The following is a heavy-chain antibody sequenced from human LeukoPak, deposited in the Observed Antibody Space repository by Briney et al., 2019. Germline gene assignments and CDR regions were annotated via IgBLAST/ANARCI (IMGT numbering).Heavy chain of an antibody. V-gene: IGHV3-9*01. CDR3: AHGAMYQLDY. D-gene: IGHD2-2*01. CDR2: ISWNSGSI. Sequence: GGSLRLSCAASGFTFDDYAMHWVRQAPGKGLEWVSGISWNSGSIGYADSVKGRFTISGDNSRNTLFLQMNSLRAEDTAVYYCAHGAMYQLDYWGQGTLVTVSS. CDR1: GFTFDDYA. J-gene: IGHJ4*02.